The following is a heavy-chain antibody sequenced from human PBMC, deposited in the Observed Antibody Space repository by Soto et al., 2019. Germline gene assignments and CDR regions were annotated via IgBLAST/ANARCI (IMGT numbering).Heavy chain of an antibody. D-gene: IGHD5-18*01. Sequence: GGSLRLSCAASGFTFSSYGMHWVRQAPGKGLEWVAVISYDGSNKYYADSVKGRFTISRDNSKNTLYLQMNSLRAEDTAVYYCFKVNTATTPDSFHSLGKGTLVTVPS. CDR1: GFTFSSYG. CDR3: FKVNTATTPDSFHS. V-gene: IGHV3-30*18. CDR2: ISYDGSNK. J-gene: IGHJ4*02.